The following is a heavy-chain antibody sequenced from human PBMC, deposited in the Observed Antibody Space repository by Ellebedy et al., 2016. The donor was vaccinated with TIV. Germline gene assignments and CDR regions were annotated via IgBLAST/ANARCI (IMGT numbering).Heavy chain of an antibody. CDR1: KFTFTSSA. V-gene: IGHV1-58*01. D-gene: IGHD3-16*01. CDR3: AAEGGSY. CDR2: IVVGSGNT. J-gene: IGHJ4*02. Sequence: SVKVSXKASKFTFTSSAVHWVRQARGQRLEWIGWIVVGSGNTNYAQKFQERVTITRDMSTSTAYMELSSLRSEDTAVYYCAAEGGSYWGQGTLVTVSS.